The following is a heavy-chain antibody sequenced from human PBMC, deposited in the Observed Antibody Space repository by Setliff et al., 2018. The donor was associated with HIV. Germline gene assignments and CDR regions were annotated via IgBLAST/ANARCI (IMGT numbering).Heavy chain of an antibody. Sequence: SETLSLTCTVSGDSMSTSSSYWGWIRQPPGKGLEGIGTLYYSGRTYYNPSLKSRVTISVDTSKNQLSLKLSSVTAADTAVYYCARGGGPYGDPSGEYYYMDVWGKGTTVT. D-gene: IGHD4-17*01. J-gene: IGHJ6*03. CDR2: LYYSGRT. CDR3: ARGGGPYGDPSGEYYYMDV. CDR1: GDSMSTSSSY. V-gene: IGHV4-39*01.